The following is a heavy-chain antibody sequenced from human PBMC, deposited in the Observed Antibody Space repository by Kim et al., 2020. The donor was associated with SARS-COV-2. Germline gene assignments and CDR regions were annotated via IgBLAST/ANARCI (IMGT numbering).Heavy chain of an antibody. Sequence: GGSLRLSCAGSGFMFSNYWMHWVREAPGKGLVWVSRISSDGSRSNYAVSVKGRFTISRDNAKNTLYLQLNSLRAEDTGIYYCARVVDADGQNPPGLGHNHLGYWGQGTLVTVSS. CDR2: ISSDGSRS. J-gene: IGHJ4*02. V-gene: IGHV3-74*01. CDR1: GFMFSNYW. D-gene: IGHD2-15*01. CDR3: ARVVDADGQNPPGLGHNHLGY.